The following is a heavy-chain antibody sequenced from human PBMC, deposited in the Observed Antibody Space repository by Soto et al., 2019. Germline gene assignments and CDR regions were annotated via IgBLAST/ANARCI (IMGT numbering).Heavy chain of an antibody. CDR2: ISAYNGNT. J-gene: IGHJ6*02. V-gene: IGHV1-18*01. D-gene: IGHD4-4*01. CDR3: ARDLDSNYLPYYYYYGMDV. CDR1: GYTFTSYG. Sequence: GASVKVSCKASGYTFTSYGISWVRQAPGQGLEWMGWISAYNGNTNYAQKLQGRVTMTTDTSTSTAYMELRSLRSDDTAVYYCARDLDSNYLPYYYYYGMDVWGQGTTVTVSS.